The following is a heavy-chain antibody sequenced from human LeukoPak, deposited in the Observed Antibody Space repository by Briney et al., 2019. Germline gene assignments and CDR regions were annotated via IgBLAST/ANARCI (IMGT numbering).Heavy chain of an antibody. CDR3: ARGGGYASPIGY. J-gene: IGHJ4*02. CDR2: INHSGST. V-gene: IGHV4-34*01. D-gene: IGHD5-12*01. Sequence: SETLSLTCAVYGGSFSGYYWSWIRQPPGKGLEWIGEINHSGSTNYNPSPKSRVTISVDTSKNQFSLKLSSVTAADTAVYYCARGGGYASPIGYWGQGALVTVFS. CDR1: GGSFSGYY.